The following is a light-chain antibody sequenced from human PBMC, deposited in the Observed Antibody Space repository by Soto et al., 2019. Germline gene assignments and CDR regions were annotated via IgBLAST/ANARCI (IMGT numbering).Light chain of an antibody. CDR3: QQRSNLPLT. J-gene: IGKJ3*01. Sequence: EIVLTQSPATLSLSPGERATLSCSASQRVGSYLAWFQQKVGQAPRLLIYDASNRANGIPARFSGSGSGTDFTLTISSLEPEDFAIYFCQQRSNLPLTFGPGTKVDIK. CDR1: QRVGSY. V-gene: IGKV3-11*01. CDR2: DAS.